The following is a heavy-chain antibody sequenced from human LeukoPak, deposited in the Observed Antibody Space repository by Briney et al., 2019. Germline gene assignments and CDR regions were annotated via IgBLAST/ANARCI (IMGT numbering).Heavy chain of an antibody. CDR2: MNPNSGNT. D-gene: IGHD2-15*01. Sequence: ASVKVSCKASGYTFTSYDINWVRQATVQGLEWMGWMNPNSGNTGNAQKFQGRVTMTRNTSTSTAYMELRSLRSDDTAVYYCARDVFADCSGGSCYSLTYYYYGMDVWGQGTTVTVSS. CDR1: GYTFTSYD. J-gene: IGHJ6*02. CDR3: ARDVFADCSGGSCYSLTYYYYGMDV. V-gene: IGHV1-8*01.